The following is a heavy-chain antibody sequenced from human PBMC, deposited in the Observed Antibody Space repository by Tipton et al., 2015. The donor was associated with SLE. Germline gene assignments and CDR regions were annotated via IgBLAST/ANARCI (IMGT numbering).Heavy chain of an antibody. CDR1: GGTFSSYA. Sequence: QLVQSGAEVKKPGSSVKVSCKASGGTFSSYAISWVRQAPGQGLEWMGGIIPILGIANYAQKFQGRVTITTDESTSTAYMDLSSVGSEDAAVYYCAGGEIGRQWLRGCFDDWGQGTLVAVSS. D-gene: IGHD3-22*01. J-gene: IGHJ4*02. CDR3: AGGEIGRQWLRGCFDD. V-gene: IGHV1-69*05. CDR2: IIPILGIA.